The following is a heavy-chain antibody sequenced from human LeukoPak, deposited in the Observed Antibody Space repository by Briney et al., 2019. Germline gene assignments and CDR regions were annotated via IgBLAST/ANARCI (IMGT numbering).Heavy chain of an antibody. V-gene: IGHV4-34*01. CDR2: INHSGST. CDR3: ARGLSASEEDY. Sequence: SETLSLTCAVYGGSFSGYYWSWIRQPPGKGLEWIGEINHSGSTNYNPSLKSRVTISVDTSKNQFSLKLTSVTAADTAVYHCARGLSASEEDYWGQGTLVTVSS. J-gene: IGHJ4*02. D-gene: IGHD3-16*01. CDR1: GGSFSGYY.